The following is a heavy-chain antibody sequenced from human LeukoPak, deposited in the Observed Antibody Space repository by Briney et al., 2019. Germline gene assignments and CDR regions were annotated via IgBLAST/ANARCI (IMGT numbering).Heavy chain of an antibody. V-gene: IGHV4-34*01. CDR2: INHSGST. CDR3: ARGGPDYYDSSGYYYFDY. CDR1: GGSFTGYY. D-gene: IGHD3-22*01. J-gene: IGHJ4*02. Sequence: SETLSLTCAVYGGSFTGYYSSWIRQPPGKGLEWIGEINHSGSTNYNPSLKSRVTISVDTSKNQFSLKLSSVTAADTAVYYCARGGPDYYDSSGYYYFDYWGQGTLVTVSS.